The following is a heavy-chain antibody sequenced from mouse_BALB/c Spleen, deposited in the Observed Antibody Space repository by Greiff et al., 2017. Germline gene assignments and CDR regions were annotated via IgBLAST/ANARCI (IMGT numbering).Heavy chain of an antibody. Sequence: EVKVVESGGGLVQPGGSRKLSCAASGFTFSSFGMHWVRQAPEKGLEWVAYISSGSSTIYYADTVKGRFTISRDNPKNTLFLQMTSLRSEDTAMYYCARSAPYYAMDYWGQGTSVTVSS. CDR3: ARSAPYYAMDY. J-gene: IGHJ4*01. V-gene: IGHV5-17*02. CDR2: ISSGSSTI. CDR1: GFTFSSFG.